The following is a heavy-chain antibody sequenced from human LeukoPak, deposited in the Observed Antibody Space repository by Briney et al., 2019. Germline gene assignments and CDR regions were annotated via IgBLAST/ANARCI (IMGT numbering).Heavy chain of an antibody. CDR2: IYYTGST. D-gene: IGHD6-13*01. CDR3: ARARYSSRYFDY. V-gene: IGHV4-59*01. CDR1: GGSISNYY. Sequence: SETLSLTCTVSGGSISNYYWSWIRQPPGKGLEWIAYIYYTGSTNYNPSLKSRVTISVDTSKNQFSLKLSSVTAADTAVYYCARARYSSRYFDYWGQGTLVTVSS. J-gene: IGHJ4*02.